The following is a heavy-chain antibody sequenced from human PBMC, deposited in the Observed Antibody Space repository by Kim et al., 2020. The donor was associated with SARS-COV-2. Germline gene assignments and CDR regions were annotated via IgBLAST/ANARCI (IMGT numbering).Heavy chain of an antibody. Sequence: SETLSLTCTVSGYSISSGYYWGWIRQPPGKGLEWIGSIYHSGSTYYNPSLKSRVTISVDTSKNQFSLKLSSVTAADTAVYYCARDTWSGYIYGMDVWGQG. V-gene: IGHV4-38-2*02. CDR1: GYSISSGYY. CDR2: IYHSGST. J-gene: IGHJ6*02. D-gene: IGHD3-3*01. CDR3: ARDTWSGYIYGMDV.